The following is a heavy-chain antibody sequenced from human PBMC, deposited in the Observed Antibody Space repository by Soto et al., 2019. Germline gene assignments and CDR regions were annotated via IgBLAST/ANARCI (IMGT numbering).Heavy chain of an antibody. J-gene: IGHJ3*02. D-gene: IGHD4-17*01. V-gene: IGHV4-30-2*01. CDR3: ARDATVTTGKAFDI. CDR2: IYHSGET. Sequence: QVQLQESGSGLVKPSETLSLTCAVSGGSISSGTYSWSWIRQPPGKGLEWIGYIYHSGETYYNPSLRSRVTISLDRAKNQYSLKVSSVTAADTAVYYCARDATVTTGKAFDIWGQGTMFTVSS. CDR1: GGSISSGTYS.